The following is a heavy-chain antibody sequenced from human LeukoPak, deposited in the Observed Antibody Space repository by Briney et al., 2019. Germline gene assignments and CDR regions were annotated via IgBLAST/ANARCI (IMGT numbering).Heavy chain of an antibody. J-gene: IGHJ4*02. Sequence: ASVKVSCKTSGYRFKDDYMQWVRQAPGQGLEWMGWINPDSGFTNYAKRFQGRVTMTRDTSISTAYTEVTRLTSDDTAVYYCAPTSEAYTSNWNVWGQGTLVTVSS. V-gene: IGHV1-2*02. CDR2: INPDSGFT. CDR1: GYRFKDDY. CDR3: APTSEAYTSNWNV. D-gene: IGHD3-16*01.